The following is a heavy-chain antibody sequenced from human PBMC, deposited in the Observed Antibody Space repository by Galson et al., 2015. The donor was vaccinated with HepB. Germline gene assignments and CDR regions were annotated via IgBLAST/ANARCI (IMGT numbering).Heavy chain of an antibody. J-gene: IGHJ3*02. Sequence: ETLSLTCTVSGGSISSSSYYWGWIRQPPGKGLEWIGSIYYSGSTYYNPSLKSRVTISVDTSKNQFSLKLSSVTAADTAVYYCARHNRATYYYDSSGYFYAFDIWGQGTMVTVSS. D-gene: IGHD3-22*01. CDR3: ARHNRATYYYDSSGYFYAFDI. V-gene: IGHV4-39*01. CDR1: GGSISSSSYY. CDR2: IYYSGST.